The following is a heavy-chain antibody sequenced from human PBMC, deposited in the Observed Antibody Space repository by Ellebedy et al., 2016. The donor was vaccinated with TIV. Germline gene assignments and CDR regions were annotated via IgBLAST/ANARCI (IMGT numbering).Heavy chain of an antibody. J-gene: IGHJ4*02. D-gene: IGHD6-19*01. V-gene: IGHV4-34*01. Sequence: SQTLSLTXXVYVGSFRGYYCSWIRQPPGKGLEWIGEINHSGSTNYNPSLKSRVTISVDTSKNQFSLKLSSVTAADTAVYYCAREVAVAGIDYWGQGTLVTVSS. CDR2: INHSGST. CDR1: VGSFRGYY. CDR3: AREVAVAGIDY.